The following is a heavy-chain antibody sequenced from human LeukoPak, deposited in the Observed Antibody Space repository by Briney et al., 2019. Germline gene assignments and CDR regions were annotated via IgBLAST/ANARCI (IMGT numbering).Heavy chain of an antibody. V-gene: IGHV3-53*01. CDR2: IYSGGST. CDR1: GFTVSSNY. J-gene: IGHJ4*02. Sequence: GGSLRLSCAASGFTVSSNYMSWVRQAPGKGLEWVSVIYSGGSTYYADSVKGRFTISRDNSKNTLYLQMNSLRAEDTAVYYCACIVVVPAAPDYWGQGTLVTVSS. D-gene: IGHD2-2*01. CDR3: ACIVVVPAAPDY.